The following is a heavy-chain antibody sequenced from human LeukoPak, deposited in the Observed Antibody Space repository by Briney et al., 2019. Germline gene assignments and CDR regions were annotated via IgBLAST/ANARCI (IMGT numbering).Heavy chain of an antibody. CDR2: IYYSGST. J-gene: IGHJ6*02. Sequence: SETLSLTCTVSGGSINSYYWSWIRQPPGKGLEWIGYIYYSGSTNYNPSLKSRVTISVDTSKSQLSLKLSSVTAADTAVYYCARGPPFMDVWGQGTTVTVSS. V-gene: IGHV4-59*01. CDR3: ARGPPFMDV. CDR1: GGSINSYY.